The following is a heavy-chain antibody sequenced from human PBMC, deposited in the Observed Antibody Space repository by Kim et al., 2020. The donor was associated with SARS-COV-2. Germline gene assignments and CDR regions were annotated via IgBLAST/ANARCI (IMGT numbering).Heavy chain of an antibody. CDR1: GFTFSNAW. Sequence: GGSLRLSCAASGFTFSNAWMSWVRQAPGKGLEWVGRIKSKTDGGTTDYAAPVKGRFTISRDDSKNTLYLQMNSLKTEDTAVYYCTTNYDYVWGSYRLGGPDYWGQGTLVTVSS. CDR2: IKSKTDGGTT. D-gene: IGHD3-16*02. CDR3: TTNYDYVWGSYRLGGPDY. V-gene: IGHV3-15*01. J-gene: IGHJ4*02.